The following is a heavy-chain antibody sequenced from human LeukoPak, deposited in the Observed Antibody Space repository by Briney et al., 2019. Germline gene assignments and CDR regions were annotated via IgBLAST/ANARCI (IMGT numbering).Heavy chain of an antibody. CDR2: IYPGDSDT. V-gene: IGHV5-51*01. J-gene: IGHJ6*02. D-gene: IGHD3-16*02. Sequence: GKSLKISCKGSGYSFTSYWIGWVRQMPGKGLEWMGIIYPGDSDTRYSPSFQGQVTISADKSISTAYLQWSSLKASDTAMYYCARHRPYYDYVWGSYRSFYYGMDVWGQGTTVTVSS. CDR1: GYSFTSYW. CDR3: ARHRPYYDYVWGSYRSFYYGMDV.